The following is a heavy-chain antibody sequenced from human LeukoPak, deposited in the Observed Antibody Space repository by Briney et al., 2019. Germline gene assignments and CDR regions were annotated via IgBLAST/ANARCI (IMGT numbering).Heavy chain of an antibody. D-gene: IGHD2-15*01. CDR2: ISRSSNLI. J-gene: IGHJ2*01. Sequence: PGGSLRLSCAASGFTFSSYEMNWVRQAPGKGLEWVAYISRSSNLINYADSVKGRFTISRDNAKNSLYLQMNSLRAEDTAVYYCAGFSGAATDWYFDLWGRGTLVTVSS. V-gene: IGHV3-48*01. CDR1: GFTFSSYE. CDR3: AGFSGAATDWYFDL.